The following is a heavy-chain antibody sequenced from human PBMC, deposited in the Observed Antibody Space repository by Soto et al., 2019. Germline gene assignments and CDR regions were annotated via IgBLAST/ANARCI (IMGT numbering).Heavy chain of an antibody. D-gene: IGHD2-21*01. Sequence: GESLKISCKASGYSFTSYWIGWVRQMPGKGLEWMGIIYPGDSDTRYSPSFQGQVTVSADKSLSTASLQWSSLKASDTAMYYCPRIPSTYPHLFNYSRQGTLVTVSS. J-gene: IGHJ4*02. CDR3: PRIPSTYPHLFNY. CDR1: GYSFTSYW. CDR2: IYPGDSDT. V-gene: IGHV5-51*01.